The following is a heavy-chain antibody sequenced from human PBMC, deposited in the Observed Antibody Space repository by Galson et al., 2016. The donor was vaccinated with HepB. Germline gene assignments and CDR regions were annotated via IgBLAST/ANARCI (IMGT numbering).Heavy chain of an antibody. Sequence: SVKVSCKASGYTFTDYYMHWVRQAPGQGLEWMGWINPNSGGTNYAQKFQGWVTMTRDTSISTAYMELSRLRSDDTAVYYCARGGDGYTLLMDYWGQGTLVTVSS. V-gene: IGHV1-2*04. CDR2: INPNSGGT. J-gene: IGHJ4*02. CDR1: GYTFTDYY. CDR3: ARGGDGYTLLMDY. D-gene: IGHD5-24*01.